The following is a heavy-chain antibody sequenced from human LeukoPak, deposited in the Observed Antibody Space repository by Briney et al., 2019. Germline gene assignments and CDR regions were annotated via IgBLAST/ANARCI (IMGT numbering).Heavy chain of an antibody. CDR1: GYTFTSYA. Sequence: ASVKVSCKASGYTFTSYAMNWVRQAPGQGLEWMGWINTNTGNPTYAQGFTGRFVFSLDTSVSTPYLQISSLKAEDTAVYYCARGFGPPYGGYYTGEVWFDPWGQGTLVTVSS. CDR3: ARGFGPPYGGYYTGEVWFDP. J-gene: IGHJ5*02. CDR2: INTNTGNP. D-gene: IGHD3-3*01. V-gene: IGHV7-4-1*02.